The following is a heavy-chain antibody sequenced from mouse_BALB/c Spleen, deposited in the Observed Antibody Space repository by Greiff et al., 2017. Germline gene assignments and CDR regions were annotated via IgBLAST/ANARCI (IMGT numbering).Heavy chain of an antibody. CDR2: ISSGSSTI. Sequence: EVQVVESGGGLVQPGGSRKLSCAASGFTFSSFGMHWVRQAPEKGLEWVAYISSGSSTIYYADTVKGRFTISRDNPKNTLFLQMTSLRSEDTAMYYCARDNWFAYWGQGTLVTVSA. CDR1: GFTFSSFG. CDR3: ARDNWFAY. J-gene: IGHJ3*01. V-gene: IGHV5-17*02.